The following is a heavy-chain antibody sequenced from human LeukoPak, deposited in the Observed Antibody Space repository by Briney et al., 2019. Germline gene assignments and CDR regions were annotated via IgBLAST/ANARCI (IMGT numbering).Heavy chain of an antibody. CDR3: VKCQGGGPGGRPDLFDI. CDR1: GGSISGYY. CDR2: IYYSGST. V-gene: IGHV4-59*01. Sequence: SSETLSLTCTVSGGSISGYYWSWIRQPPGKGLEWIGYIYYSGSTKYNPSLKSRVTISVDTSKNQFSLKLTSVTAAETAVYYCVKCQGGGPGGRPDLFDIWGQGTMVTVSS. J-gene: IGHJ3*02. D-gene: IGHD3-16*01.